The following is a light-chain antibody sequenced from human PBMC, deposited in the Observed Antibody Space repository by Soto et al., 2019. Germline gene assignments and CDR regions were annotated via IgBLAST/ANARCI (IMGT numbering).Light chain of an antibody. CDR1: QSVSSY. CDR3: EQRSHWPPYT. CDR2: DAS. Sequence: EIVLTQSPATLSLSPGERATLSCRASQSVSSYFAWYQQKPGQAPRLLIYDASNRATGIPARFSGSGSGTDHTLTISCLEPEDLAVYYCEQRSHWPPYTFGQGTQLAIK. V-gene: IGKV3-11*01. J-gene: IGKJ2*01.